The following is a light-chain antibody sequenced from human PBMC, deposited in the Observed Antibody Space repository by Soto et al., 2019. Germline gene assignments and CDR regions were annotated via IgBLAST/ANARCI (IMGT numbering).Light chain of an antibody. CDR3: HQRSKWPLT. Sequence: EIVLTQSPATLSLSPGERATLFCRASQRVRSYLAWYQQKPGQAPRLLIYDASNRATDIPARFSGSGSGTDFTLTISSLDPEDFAVYYCHQRSKWPLTFGGGTKVDI. J-gene: IGKJ4*01. CDR2: DAS. CDR1: QRVRSY. V-gene: IGKV3-11*01.